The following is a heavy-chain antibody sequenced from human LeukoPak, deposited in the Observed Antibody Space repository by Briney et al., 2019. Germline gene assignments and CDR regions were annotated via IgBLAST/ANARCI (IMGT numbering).Heavy chain of an antibody. CDR2: IKSKTDGGTT. Sequence: GGSLRLSCAASGFTFSHALMNWVRQAPGKGLGWFGRIKSKTDGGTTDYSAPVKGRFTISRDDSKNTLYLQMNSLKTEDTAMYYCCTDDSGSYFQGDPFDIWGQGTMVTVSS. CDR1: GFTFSHAL. J-gene: IGHJ3*02. V-gene: IGHV3-15*01. D-gene: IGHD1-26*01. CDR3: CTDDSGSYFQGDPFDI.